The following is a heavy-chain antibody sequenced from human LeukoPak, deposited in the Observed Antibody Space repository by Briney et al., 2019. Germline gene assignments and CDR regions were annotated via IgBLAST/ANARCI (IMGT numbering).Heavy chain of an antibody. J-gene: IGHJ4*02. V-gene: IGHV1-2*02. CDR2: INPNSGGT. CDR3: ARVCAYSSGWYVS. Sequence: ASVKVSCKASGYTFTRYYMHWVRQAPGQGLEWMGWINPNSGGTNYAQKFQGRVTMTRDTSISTAYMELSRLRSDVTAVYYCARVCAYSSGWYVSWGQGTLVTVSS. CDR1: GYTFTRYY. D-gene: IGHD6-19*01.